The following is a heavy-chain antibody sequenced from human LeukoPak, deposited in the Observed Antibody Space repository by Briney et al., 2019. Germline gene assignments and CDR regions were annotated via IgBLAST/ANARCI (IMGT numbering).Heavy chain of an antibody. Sequence: PSETLSLTCTVSGGSISSYYWSWIRQPAGKGLEWIGHIHNSGSTNYNPSLKNRVTMSVDTSKNQFSLKLSSVTAADTAVYYCAREDPPKYYYYMDVWGKGTTVTVSS. J-gene: IGHJ6*03. CDR3: AREDPPKYYYYMDV. CDR1: GGSISSYY. V-gene: IGHV4-4*07. CDR2: IHNSGST.